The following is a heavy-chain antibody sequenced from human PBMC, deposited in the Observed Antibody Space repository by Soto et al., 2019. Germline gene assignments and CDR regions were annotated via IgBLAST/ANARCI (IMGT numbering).Heavy chain of an antibody. V-gene: IGHV3-21*01. CDR1: GFTFSSYS. CDR3: ASSSTQAFDI. Sequence: EVQLVESGGGLVKPGGSLRLSCAASGFTFSSYSMNWVRQAPGKGLEWVSSISSSSSYIYYADSVKSRLTIASDNANNSLNLHMNGLRAEATAVYYCASSSTQAFDIWGQGTMVTVSS. CDR2: ISSSSSYI. J-gene: IGHJ3*02.